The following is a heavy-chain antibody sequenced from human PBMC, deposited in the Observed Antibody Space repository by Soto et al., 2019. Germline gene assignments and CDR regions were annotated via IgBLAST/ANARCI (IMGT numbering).Heavy chain of an antibody. CDR1: GFTFSSYA. V-gene: IGHV3-64D*08. CDR2: ISSNGGST. CDR3: VKGRDSSPLSPHSFDY. Sequence: GGSLRLSCSASGFTFSSYAMHWVRQAPGKGLEYVSAISSNGGSTYYADSVKGRFTISRDNSKNTLYLQMSSLRAEDTAVYYCVKGRDSSPLSPHSFDYWGQGTLVTVSS. D-gene: IGHD3-22*01. J-gene: IGHJ4*02.